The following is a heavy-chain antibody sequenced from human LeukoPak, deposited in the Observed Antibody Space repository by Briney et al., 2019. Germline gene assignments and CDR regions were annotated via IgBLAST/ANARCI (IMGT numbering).Heavy chain of an antibody. V-gene: IGHV4-30-4*01. CDR2: IYYSGST. CDR3: ARVVGPDPTYYDFWSGHYGVFVFDY. J-gene: IGHJ4*02. CDR1: GGSISSGDYY. D-gene: IGHD3-3*01. Sequence: ASQTLSLTCTVSGGSISSGDYYWSWIRQPPGKGLEWIGYIYYSGSTYYNPSLKSRVTISVDTSKNQFSLKLSSVTAADTAVYYCARVVGPDPTYYDFWSGHYGVFVFDYWGQGTLVTVSS.